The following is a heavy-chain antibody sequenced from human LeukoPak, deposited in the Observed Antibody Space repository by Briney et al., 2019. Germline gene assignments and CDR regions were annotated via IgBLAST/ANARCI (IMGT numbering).Heavy chain of an antibody. D-gene: IGHD2-2*01. CDR2: IYPRDGST. J-gene: IGHJ4*02. Sequence: ASVKVSCKASGYTFTSNYIHWVRQAPGQGLEWMGMIYPRDGSTSYAQKFQGRVTVTRDTSTSTVHMELSGLRSEDTAVYYCAKGLEPKDIVVVPAAMNYWGQGTLVTVSS. CDR3: AKGLEPKDIVVVPAAMNY. V-gene: IGHV1-46*01. CDR1: GYTFTSNY.